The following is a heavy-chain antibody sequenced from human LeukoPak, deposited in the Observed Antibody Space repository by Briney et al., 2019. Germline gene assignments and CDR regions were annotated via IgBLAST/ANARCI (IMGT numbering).Heavy chain of an antibody. J-gene: IGHJ4*02. CDR2: IYYSGST. Sequence: SETLSLTCTVSGGSMRSYYWSWIRQPPGKGLEWIGYIYYSGSTNYNPSLKSRVTISVDTSKNQFSLKLSSVTAADTAVYCCASRVNGDFHFDYWGQGTLVTVSS. CDR1: GGSMRSYY. D-gene: IGHD2-21*02. V-gene: IGHV4-59*01. CDR3: ASRVNGDFHFDY.